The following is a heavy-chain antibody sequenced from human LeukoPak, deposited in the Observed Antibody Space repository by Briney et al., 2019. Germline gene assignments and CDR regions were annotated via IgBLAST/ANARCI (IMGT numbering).Heavy chain of an antibody. V-gene: IGHV3-7*01. CDR3: ARVESGCSSTSCYRGAFDY. Sequence: SGGSLRLSCAASGFTFSSYWMSWVRQAPGKGLEWVANIKQGGSAKYYVASVKGRFTIFRDNAKNSLYLQMNSLRAEDTAVYYCARVESGCSSTSCYRGAFDYWGQGTLVTVSS. CDR2: IKQGGSAK. J-gene: IGHJ4*02. CDR1: GFTFSSYW. D-gene: IGHD2-2*01.